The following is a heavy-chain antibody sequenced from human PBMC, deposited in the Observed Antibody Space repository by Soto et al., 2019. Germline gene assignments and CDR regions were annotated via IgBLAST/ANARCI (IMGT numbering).Heavy chain of an antibody. Sequence: GGSLRLSCAASGFTFSSYGMHWVRQAPGKGLEWVAVISYDGSNKYYADSVKDRFTISRDNSKNTLYLQMNSLRAEDTAVYYCAKCFRGYDFWSGYYRYYYYGMDVWGQGTTVTVSS. CDR3: AKCFRGYDFWSGYYRYYYYGMDV. V-gene: IGHV3-30*18. D-gene: IGHD3-3*01. CDR2: ISYDGSNK. J-gene: IGHJ6*02. CDR1: GFTFSSYG.